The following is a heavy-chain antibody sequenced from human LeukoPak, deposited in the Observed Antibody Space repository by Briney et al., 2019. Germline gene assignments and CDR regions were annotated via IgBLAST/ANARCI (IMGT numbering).Heavy chain of an antibody. V-gene: IGHV1-69*05. Sequence: SAKVSCKASGGTFSSYAISWVRQAPGQGLEWMGGIIPIFGTANYAQKFQGRVKITTDESTSTAYMELSSLRAEDAAVYYCARGAHYDYVWGSYRYGFDYWGQGSLVTVSS. D-gene: IGHD3-16*02. CDR1: GGTFSSYA. J-gene: IGHJ4*02. CDR2: IIPIFGTA. CDR3: ARGAHYDYVWGSYRYGFDY.